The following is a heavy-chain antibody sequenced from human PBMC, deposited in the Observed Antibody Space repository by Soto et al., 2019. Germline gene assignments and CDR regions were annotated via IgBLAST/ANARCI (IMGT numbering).Heavy chain of an antibody. D-gene: IGHD2-15*01. V-gene: IGHV3-30*18. CDR3: AKETYSGPLDY. Sequence: GGSLRLSCAAPGFTFSSYGMHWVRQAPGKGLEWVAVISYDGSNKYYADSVKGRFTISRDNSKNTLYLQMNSLRAEDTAVYYCAKETYSGPLDYWGQGTLVPVSS. CDR2: ISYDGSNK. J-gene: IGHJ4*02. CDR1: GFTFSSYG.